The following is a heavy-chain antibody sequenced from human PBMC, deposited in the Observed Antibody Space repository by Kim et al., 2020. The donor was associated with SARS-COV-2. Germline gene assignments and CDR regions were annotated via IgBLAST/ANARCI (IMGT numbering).Heavy chain of an antibody. Sequence: YADAVDGLFTQSREHSKNAVYLQMNRLKAEDTAVYYCARIFYDYGDYGFDPWGQGTLVTVSS. D-gene: IGHD4-17*01. V-gene: IGHV3-53*01. J-gene: IGHJ5*02. CDR3: ARIFYDYGDYGFDP.